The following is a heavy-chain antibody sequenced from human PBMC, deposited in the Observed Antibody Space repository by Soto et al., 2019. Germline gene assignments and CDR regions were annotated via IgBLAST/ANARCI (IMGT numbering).Heavy chain of an antibody. CDR3: ARSLSTIGARPDY. J-gene: IGHJ4*02. V-gene: IGHV1-2*02. CDR2: INPNTGGT. D-gene: IGHD6-6*01. CDR1: GYTFTGYY. Sequence: QVQLVQSGAEVKKPGASVKVSCKASGYTFTGYYLHWVRQAPGQGPEYMGWINPNTGGTKYTQKFQGRVTMTRDTSTSTAYMEISSLSSDDTAVFYCARSLSTIGARPDYWGQGTLVTVSS.